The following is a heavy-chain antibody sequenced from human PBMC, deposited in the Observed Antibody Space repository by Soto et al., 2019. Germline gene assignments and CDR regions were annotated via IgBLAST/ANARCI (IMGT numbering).Heavy chain of an antibody. V-gene: IGHV3-11*06. D-gene: IGHD5-12*01. CDR3: ARDRGGYDRLYYYHGMDV. CDR1: GFTFSDYY. Sequence: GGTLRLSCAVSGFTFSDYYMSWIRQAPGKGREYISYISSSSGSTNYADSVKGRFTISRDNAKNSLYLQMSSLRAEDTAVYYCARDRGGYDRLYYYHGMDVWGQGTTVTVSS. J-gene: IGHJ6*02. CDR2: ISSSSGST.